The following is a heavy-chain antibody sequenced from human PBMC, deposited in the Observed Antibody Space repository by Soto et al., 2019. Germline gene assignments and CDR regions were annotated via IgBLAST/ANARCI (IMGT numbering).Heavy chain of an antibody. D-gene: IGHD5-12*01. V-gene: IGHV4-59*01. J-gene: IGHJ3*02. CDR2: IYYSGST. CDR1: GGSISSYY. Sequence: SETLSLTCTVSGGSISSYYWSWIRQPPGKGLEWIGYIYYSGSTNYNPSLKSRVTISVDTSKNQFSLKLSSVTAADTAVYYCASVDIVATVGAFDIWGQGTMVTVSS. CDR3: ASVDIVATVGAFDI.